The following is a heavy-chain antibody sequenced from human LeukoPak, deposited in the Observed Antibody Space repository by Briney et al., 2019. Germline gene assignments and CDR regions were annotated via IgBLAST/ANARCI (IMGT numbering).Heavy chain of an antibody. V-gene: IGHV4-39*07. Sequence: SETLSLTCTVSGGSISSSSYSWGWIRQPPGKGLEWIGRIHYSGSTYYNPSLKSRVTISVDSPKNQFSLKLSSVTAADTAVYYCAGTYTSSWFGDAFDYWGQGTLVTVSS. CDR1: GGSISSSSYS. J-gene: IGHJ4*02. CDR2: IHYSGST. CDR3: AGTYTSSWFGDAFDY. D-gene: IGHD6-13*01.